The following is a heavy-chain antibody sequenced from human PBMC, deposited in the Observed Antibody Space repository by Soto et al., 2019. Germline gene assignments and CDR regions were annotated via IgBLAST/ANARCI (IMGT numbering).Heavy chain of an antibody. V-gene: IGHV3-23*01. Sequence: EVQLLESGGGLVQPGGSLRLSCAASGFTFSSYAMSWVRQAPGKGLEWVSAISGSGGSTYYADSVKGRFTISRDNSKNTLYLQMNSLRAEDTAVYYCAKSGHYYDRSGYHMGAFDIWGQGTMVTVSS. D-gene: IGHD3-22*01. CDR2: ISGSGGST. CDR3: AKSGHYYDRSGYHMGAFDI. J-gene: IGHJ3*02. CDR1: GFTFSSYA.